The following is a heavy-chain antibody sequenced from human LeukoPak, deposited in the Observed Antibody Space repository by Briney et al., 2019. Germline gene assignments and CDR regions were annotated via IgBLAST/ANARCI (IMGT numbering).Heavy chain of an antibody. D-gene: IGHD2-8*01. CDR3: AKGRQEWWTFDALDI. J-gene: IGHJ3*02. Sequence: PGGSLRLSCAASGFTFSSYGMHWVRQAPGKALEWVALISFDGSKKFYADSVKGRFTISRDNSKNTLYLQMNSLIPDDTAVFSCAKGRQEWWTFDALDIWGQGTMVTVSS. V-gene: IGHV3-30*18. CDR2: ISFDGSKK. CDR1: GFTFSSYG.